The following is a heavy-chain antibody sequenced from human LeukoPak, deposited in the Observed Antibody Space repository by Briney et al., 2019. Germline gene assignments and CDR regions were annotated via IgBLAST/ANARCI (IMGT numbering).Heavy chain of an antibody. V-gene: IGHV4-39*01. CDR2: IYYSGST. CDR3: ARRPYKQQLGYFDY. J-gene: IGHJ4*02. Sequence: PSETLSLTCTVSGGSISSSSYYWGWIRQPPGKGLEWIGSIYYSGSTYYNPSLKSRVTISVDTSKNQFSLKLSSVTAADTAVYYCARRPYKQQLGYFDYWGQGTLVTVSS. D-gene: IGHD6-13*01. CDR1: GGSISSSSYY.